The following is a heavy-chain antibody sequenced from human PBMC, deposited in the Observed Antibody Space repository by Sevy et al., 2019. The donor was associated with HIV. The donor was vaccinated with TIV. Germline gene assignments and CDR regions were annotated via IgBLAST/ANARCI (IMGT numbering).Heavy chain of an antibody. D-gene: IGHD2-2*01. CDR3: ARDCSSTSCLWGLDV. J-gene: IGHJ6*02. V-gene: IGHV3-7*03. CDR1: GFTFRSYW. CDR2: IKVDGSEK. Sequence: GGSLRLSCAVSGFTFRSYWMSWVRQAPGMGLEWVAHIKVDGSEKYHVDSVKGRFTISRDNAKNSLFLQMNSLRVEDTAVYYCARDCSSTSCLWGLDVWGQRTAVTVSS.